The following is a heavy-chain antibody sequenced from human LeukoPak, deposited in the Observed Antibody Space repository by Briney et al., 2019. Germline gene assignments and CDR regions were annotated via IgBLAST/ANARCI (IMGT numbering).Heavy chain of an antibody. CDR1: GGSFSGYY. D-gene: IGHD3-22*01. Sequence: SETLSLTCAVYGGSFSGYYWSWIRQPPGKGLEWLGEINHSGSTNYNPSLKSRVTISVDTSKNQFSLKLSSVTAADTAVYYCARSLPTMIVAAQVIHWGQGTLVTVSS. V-gene: IGHV4-34*01. J-gene: IGHJ4*02. CDR2: INHSGST. CDR3: ARSLPTMIVAAQVIH.